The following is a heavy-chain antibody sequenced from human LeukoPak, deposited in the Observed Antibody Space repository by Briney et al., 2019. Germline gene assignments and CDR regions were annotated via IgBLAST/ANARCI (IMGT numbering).Heavy chain of an antibody. J-gene: IGHJ4*02. V-gene: IGHV4-34*01. Sequence: SETLSLTCAVYGGSFSGYYWSWIRQPPGKGLEWIGEINHSGSTNYNPSLKSRVTISVDTSKNQFSLKLSSVTAADTAVYYCARDTEMAYFDYWGLGTLATVSS. CDR3: ARDTEMAYFDY. CDR2: INHSGST. CDR1: GGSFSGYY. D-gene: IGHD5-24*01.